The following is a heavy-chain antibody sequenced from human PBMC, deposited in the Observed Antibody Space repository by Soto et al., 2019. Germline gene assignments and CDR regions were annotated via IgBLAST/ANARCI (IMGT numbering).Heavy chain of an antibody. J-gene: IGHJ4*02. CDR3: ADVPYSSGWYGPRFDY. CDR1: GYTFTSYG. CDR2: ISAYNGNT. V-gene: IGHV1-18*01. Sequence: QVQLVQSGAEVKKPGASVKVSCKASGYTFTSYGISWVRQAPGQGLEWMGWISAYNGNTNYAQKLQGRVTMTTDTXTXXAYMALRSLTSDDTAVYYCADVPYSSGWYGPRFDYWGQGTLVTVSS. D-gene: IGHD6-19*01.